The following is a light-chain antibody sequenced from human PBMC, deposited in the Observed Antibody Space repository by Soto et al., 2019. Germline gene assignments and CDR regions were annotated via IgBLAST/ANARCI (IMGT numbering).Light chain of an antibody. V-gene: IGKV4-1*01. Sequence: DIVMTQSPDSLAVSLGETATINCKSSQTVLYSSDNNNYLAWYQQKPGQAPKLLIYWASYRESGVPDRFSGGGSGTDFTLTISSLQADDVAVYYCQKYLTTPITVGQGTRLETK. CDR2: WAS. CDR3: QKYLTTPIT. J-gene: IGKJ5*01. CDR1: QTVLYSSDNNNY.